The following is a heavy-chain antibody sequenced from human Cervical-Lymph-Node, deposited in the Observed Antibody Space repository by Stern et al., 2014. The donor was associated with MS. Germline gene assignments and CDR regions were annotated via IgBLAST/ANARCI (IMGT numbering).Heavy chain of an antibody. V-gene: IGHV3-30*04. CDR2: ISYDGSNK. J-gene: IGHJ4*02. Sequence: QVQLVQSGGGVVQPGRSLRLSCAASGFTFSSYAMHWVRQAPGKGLEWVAVISYDGSNKYYADSVKGRFTISRDNSKNTLYLQMNSLRAEDTAVYYCARDHQYSSSSDFDYWGQGTLVTVSS. CDR1: GFTFSSYA. CDR3: ARDHQYSSSSDFDY. D-gene: IGHD6-6*01.